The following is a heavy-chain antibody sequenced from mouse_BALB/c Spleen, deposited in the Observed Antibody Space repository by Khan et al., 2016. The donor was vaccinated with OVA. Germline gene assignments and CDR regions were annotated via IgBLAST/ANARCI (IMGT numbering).Heavy chain of an antibody. CDR2: IDPGIDDI. CDR3: ASLYGNPVAY. CDR1: GFTIKATY. Sequence: EVQLEESGAEFVKPGASVKLSCPASGFTIKATYILWVNQRPDQGLEWIGKIDPGIDDINYTPRFQGKATITANTYSNTVYQHLGGLTSEDTAVYDCASLYGNPVAYGGQGTLVTVPA. V-gene: IGHV14-3*02. J-gene: IGHJ3*01. D-gene: IGHD2-1*01.